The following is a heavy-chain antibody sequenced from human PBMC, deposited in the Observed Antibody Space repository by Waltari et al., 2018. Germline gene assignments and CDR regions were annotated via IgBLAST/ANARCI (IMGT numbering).Heavy chain of an antibody. J-gene: IGHJ5*02. CDR3: AFEDSNYP. CDR2: IYHSGST. V-gene: IGHV4-38-2*01. CDR1: GYSISSGYY. Sequence: QVQLQESGPGLVKPSETLSLTCAVSGYSISSGYYWGWIRQPPGKGLEWIGSIYHSGSTYYNPSLKSRVTISVDTSKNQFSLKLSSVTAADTAVYYCAFEDSNYPWGQGTLVTVSS. D-gene: IGHD4-4*01.